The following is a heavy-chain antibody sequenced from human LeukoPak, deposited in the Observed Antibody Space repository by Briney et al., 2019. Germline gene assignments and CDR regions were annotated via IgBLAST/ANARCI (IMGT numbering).Heavy chain of an antibody. J-gene: IGHJ5*02. CDR3: VKGESYYYDSSGYYNWFDP. CDR2: ISYDGSNK. D-gene: IGHD3-22*01. Sequence: PGRSLRLSCAASGFTFSSYGMHWVRQAPGKGLEWVAVISYDGSNKYYADSVKGRFTISRDNSKNTLYLQMNSLRAEDTAVYYCVKGESYYYDSSGYYNWFDPWGQGTLVTVSS. V-gene: IGHV3-30*18. CDR1: GFTFSSYG.